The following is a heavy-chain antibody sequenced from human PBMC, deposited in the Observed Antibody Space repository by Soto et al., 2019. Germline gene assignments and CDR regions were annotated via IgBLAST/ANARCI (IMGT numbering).Heavy chain of an antibody. D-gene: IGHD2-2*01. V-gene: IGHV3-30*18. J-gene: IGHJ6*03. CDR2: ISYDGSNK. CDR1: GFTFSSYG. CDR3: AKDSYFVFVVVPAAIDYYYYYYMGV. Sequence: QVQLVESGGGVVQPGRSLRLSCAASGFTFSSYGMHWVRQAPGKGLEWVAVISYDGSNKYYADSVKGRFTISRDNSKNTLYLQMNSLRAEDTAVYYCAKDSYFVFVVVPAAIDYYYYYYMGVWGKGTTVTVSS.